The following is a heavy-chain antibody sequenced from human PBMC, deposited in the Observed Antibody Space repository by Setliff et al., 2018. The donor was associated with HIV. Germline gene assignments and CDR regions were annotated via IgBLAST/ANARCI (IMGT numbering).Heavy chain of an antibody. CDR3: ARGDGTKYYYYYMDV. Sequence: SETLSLTCTVSGGSISEYYWSWIRQPPGKGLEWIGYIDYSGSTYYNPSLKSRVTISVDTSKNQFSLKLSSVTAADTAVYYCARGDGTKYYYYYMDVWGKGTTVTVSS. J-gene: IGHJ6*03. V-gene: IGHV4-59*01. D-gene: IGHD1-7*01. CDR1: GGSISEYY. CDR2: IDYSGST.